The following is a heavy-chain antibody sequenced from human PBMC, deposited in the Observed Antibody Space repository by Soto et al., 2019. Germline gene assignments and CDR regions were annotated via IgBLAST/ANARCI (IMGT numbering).Heavy chain of an antibody. V-gene: IGHV4-30-2*01. Sequence: PSETRSLTCAVSGGSISSGGYSWSWIRQPPGKGLEWIGYIYHSGSTYYNPSLKSRVTISVDRSKNQFSLKLSSVTAADTAVYYCASHYDFWSGYYGPPDYWGQGTLVTVSS. CDR2: IYHSGST. CDR3: ASHYDFWSGYYGPPDY. CDR1: GGSISSGGYS. J-gene: IGHJ4*02. D-gene: IGHD3-3*01.